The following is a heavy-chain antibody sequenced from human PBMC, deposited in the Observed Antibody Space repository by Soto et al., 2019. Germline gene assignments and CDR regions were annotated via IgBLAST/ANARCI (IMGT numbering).Heavy chain of an antibody. CDR1: EGSFRDYV. Sequence: SVKVSCKASEGSFRDYVISWVRQGPGQGLDWMGGIIPSLGAAHYAQRFEGRVRITADGSASTAFMEVTSLRSEDTAVYYCARGERAVANRVGMDVWGQGTSVTVSS. CDR3: ARGERAVANRVGMDV. J-gene: IGHJ6*02. V-gene: IGHV1-69*13. CDR2: IIPSLGAA. D-gene: IGHD6-19*01.